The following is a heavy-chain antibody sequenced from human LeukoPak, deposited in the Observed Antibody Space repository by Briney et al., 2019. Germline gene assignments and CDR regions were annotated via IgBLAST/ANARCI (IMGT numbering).Heavy chain of an antibody. CDR3: ARRTGYNFDY. Sequence: GGSLRLSCAASGFTFSGSGMHWVRQAPGKGLEWVALIWYDGSNKYYADSVKGRFTISRDNSKNTLYLQMNSLRAEGTAVYYCARRTGYNFDYWGQGTLVTVSS. V-gene: IGHV3-33*01. CDR1: GFTFSGSG. J-gene: IGHJ4*02. CDR2: IWYDGSNK. D-gene: IGHD2-8*02.